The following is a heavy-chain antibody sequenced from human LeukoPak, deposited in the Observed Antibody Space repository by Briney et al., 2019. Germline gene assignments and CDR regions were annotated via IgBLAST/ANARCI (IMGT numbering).Heavy chain of an antibody. D-gene: IGHD3-16*02. Sequence: SETLSLTCTVSGGSIGSNNYYWGWIRQPPGKGLERIGNIYYSGSTYYNPSLESRVTMSLGTSKNQFSLKLSSVTAADTAVYYCARDENGYVWGSFRAWGQGTLVTVSS. CDR2: IYYSGST. CDR3: ARDENGYVWGSFRA. V-gene: IGHV4-39*07. CDR1: GGSIGSNNYY. J-gene: IGHJ5*02.